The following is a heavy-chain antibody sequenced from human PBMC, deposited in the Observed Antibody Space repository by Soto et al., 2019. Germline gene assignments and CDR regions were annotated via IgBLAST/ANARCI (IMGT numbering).Heavy chain of an antibody. D-gene: IGHD1-26*01. J-gene: IGHJ4*01. Sequence: LRLSCAASGFTFSSYGIHWVRQAPGKGLEWVGIIWYDGSNKYYADSVKGRFTISRDSSKNTVYLQMDSLRVEDTAVYDCARDNIVGDYFFHSWHHAPPVTAPQ. V-gene: IGHV3-33*01. CDR1: GFTFSSYG. CDR3: ARDNIVGDYFFHS. CDR2: IWYDGSNK.